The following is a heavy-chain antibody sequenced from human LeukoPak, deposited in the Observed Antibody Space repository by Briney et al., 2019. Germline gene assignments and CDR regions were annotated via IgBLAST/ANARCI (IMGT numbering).Heavy chain of an antibody. Sequence: GGSLRLSCAASGFTFSSYGMHWVRQAPGKGLEWVAVISYDGSNKYYADSVKGRFTISRDNSKNTLYLQMNSLRAEDTAVYYCAKDGGDGYHLAYIDYWGQGTLVTVSS. D-gene: IGHD5-24*01. J-gene: IGHJ4*02. CDR1: GFTFSSYG. CDR3: AKDGGDGYHLAYIDY. CDR2: ISYDGSNK. V-gene: IGHV3-30*18.